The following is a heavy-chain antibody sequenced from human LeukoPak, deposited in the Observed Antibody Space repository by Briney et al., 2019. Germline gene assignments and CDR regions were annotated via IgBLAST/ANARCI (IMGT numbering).Heavy chain of an antibody. CDR2: ISYDGSDE. CDR3: ARAPPRTHNYGMVV. CDR1: GFTSSSFA. J-gene: IGHJ6*02. D-gene: IGHD1-14*01. Sequence: GGSLRLSCAASGFTSSSFAMHWVRQAPGKGLEWVAIISYDGSDESYVDSVKGRFTISRDNSTNTLNLQMNSLRAEDTAVYQCARAPPRTHNYGMVVWGQGTTVTVSS. V-gene: IGHV3-30-3*01.